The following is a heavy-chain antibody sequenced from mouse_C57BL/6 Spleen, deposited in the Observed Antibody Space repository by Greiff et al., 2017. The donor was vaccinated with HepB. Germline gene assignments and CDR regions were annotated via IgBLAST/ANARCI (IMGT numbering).Heavy chain of an antibody. J-gene: IGHJ1*03. CDR2: ISDGGSYT. D-gene: IGHD2-2*01. Sequence: EVKVVESGGGLVKPGGSLKLSCAASGFTFSSYAMSWVRQTPEKRLEWVATISDGGSYTYYPDNVKGRFTISRDNAKNNLYLQMSHLKSEDTAMYYCARDQEVTHWYFDVWGTGTTVTVSS. V-gene: IGHV5-4*01. CDR1: GFTFSSYA. CDR3: ARDQEVTHWYFDV.